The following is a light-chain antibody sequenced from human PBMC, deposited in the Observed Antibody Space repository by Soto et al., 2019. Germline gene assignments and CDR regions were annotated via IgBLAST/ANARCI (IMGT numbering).Light chain of an antibody. J-gene: IGKJ4*01. CDR3: QQYYNTPLT. Sequence: DIVMTQSPDSLAVSLGERATINCKSSQSVLYSSNNMNYLVWYQQKPGQPPKLLIYWASTRESGVPDRFSGSGSGTDFTLTISSLQAEEVAVYYCQQYYNTPLTFGGGTKVDI. V-gene: IGKV4-1*01. CDR2: WAS. CDR1: QSVLYSSNNMNY.